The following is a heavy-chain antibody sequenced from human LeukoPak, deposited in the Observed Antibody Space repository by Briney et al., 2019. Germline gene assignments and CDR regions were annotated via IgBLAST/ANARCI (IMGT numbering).Heavy chain of an antibody. CDR3: ARAHTSAPGTLFDY. CDR1: GYTFTGYY. Sequence: ASVKVSCKASGYTFTGYYMHWVRQAPGQGLEWMGRINPSGSSPSYAQQFQGRFTMTRDTSTSTLYMELSSLGSDDTAVYYCARAHTSAPGTLFDYWGQGTPVTVSS. V-gene: IGHV1-46*01. D-gene: IGHD3-3*01. CDR2: INPSGSSP. J-gene: IGHJ4*02.